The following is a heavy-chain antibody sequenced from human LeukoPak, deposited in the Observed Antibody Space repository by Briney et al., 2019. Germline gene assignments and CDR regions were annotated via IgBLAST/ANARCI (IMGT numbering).Heavy chain of an antibody. CDR3: AKVIFACSSASCSNYYYYGVDV. V-gene: IGHV3-30*18. J-gene: IGHJ6*02. CDR1: GFTFSTYG. D-gene: IGHD2-2*01. Sequence: GGSLRLSCAASGFTFSTYGIHWVRQAPGKGLEWVAVISNDGSNKYYADSVKGRFTISSDNSKNTLYLQMNSLRAEDTAVYYCAKVIFACSSASCSNYYYYGVDVWGQGTTVTVSS. CDR2: ISNDGSNK.